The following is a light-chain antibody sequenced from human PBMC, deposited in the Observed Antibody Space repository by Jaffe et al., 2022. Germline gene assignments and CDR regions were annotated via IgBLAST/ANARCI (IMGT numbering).Light chain of an antibody. CDR2: NNN. V-gene: IGLV1-44*01. J-gene: IGLJ3*02. CDR1: SSNIGGNA. CDR3: AAWDDSLSGPV. Sequence: QSVLTQPPSASGTPGQRVTISCSGSSSNIGGNAVNWYQQLPGTAPKLLIYNNNQRPSGVPDRFSGSKSGTSASLAISGLQSEDEADYYCAAWDDSLSGPVFGGGTKLTVL.